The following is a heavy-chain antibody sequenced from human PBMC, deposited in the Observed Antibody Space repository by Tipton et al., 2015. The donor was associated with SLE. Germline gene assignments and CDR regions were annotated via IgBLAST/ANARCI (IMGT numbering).Heavy chain of an antibody. D-gene: IGHD2-2*01. CDR2: VYTNGGT. Sequence: TLSLTCTVSGDSITGGRYYWSWIRQPVGKGLEWTGRVYTNGGTNSNPSLRSRVAFSIDTSKNQFSLELHSVTAADTAVYFCARDAVVCTSTACYHDYWGQGTLVTVSS. CDR1: GDSITGGRYY. J-gene: IGHJ4*01. V-gene: IGHV4-61*02. CDR3: ARDAVVCTSTACYHDY.